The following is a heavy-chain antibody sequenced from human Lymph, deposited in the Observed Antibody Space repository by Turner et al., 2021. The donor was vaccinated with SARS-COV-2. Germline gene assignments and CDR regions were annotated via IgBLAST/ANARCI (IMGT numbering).Heavy chain of an antibody. CDR2: ISISSITI. J-gene: IGHJ6*02. D-gene: IGHD2-15*01. Sequence: EVQLVESGGGLVQPGGSLRTSCAASGFTFSSYSMNWVRQAPGKGLEWVSYISISSITIYYADSVKGRFTISRDNAKNSLYLQMNSLRDEDTAVYYCARDRGGYGAYYYGMDVWGQGTTVTVSS. CDR3: ARDRGGYGAYYYGMDV. V-gene: IGHV3-48*02. CDR1: GFTFSSYS.